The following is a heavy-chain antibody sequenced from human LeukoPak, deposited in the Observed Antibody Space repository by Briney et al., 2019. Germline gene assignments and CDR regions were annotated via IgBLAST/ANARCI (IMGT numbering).Heavy chain of an antibody. V-gene: IGHV3-53*01. Sequence: GGSLRLSCAASGFTVSSNYMSWARQAPGKGLEWVSVIYSDGDTYYADSVKGRFTISRDNSKNTLYLQMNSLRAEDTAMYYCARESQVGALDYWGQGTLVTVSS. D-gene: IGHD1-26*01. CDR3: ARESQVGALDY. J-gene: IGHJ4*02. CDR2: IYSDGDT. CDR1: GFTVSSNY.